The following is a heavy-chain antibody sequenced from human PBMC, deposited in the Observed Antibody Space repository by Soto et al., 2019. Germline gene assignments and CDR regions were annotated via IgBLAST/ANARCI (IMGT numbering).Heavy chain of an antibody. D-gene: IGHD4-17*01. J-gene: IGHJ4*02. CDR2: IWYDGSNK. CDR3: ARDSTLTTRDYFDY. CDR1: GFTFSSYG. V-gene: IGHV3-33*01. Sequence: QVQLVESGGGVVQPGRSLRLSCAASGFTFSSYGMHWVRQAPGKGLEWVAVIWYDGSNKYYADSVKGRFTISRDNSKNTRYLQMNSLRAADTAVYYCARDSTLTTRDYFDYWGQGTLSPSPQ.